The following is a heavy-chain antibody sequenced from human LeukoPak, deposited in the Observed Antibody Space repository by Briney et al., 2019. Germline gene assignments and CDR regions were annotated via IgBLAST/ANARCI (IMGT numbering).Heavy chain of an antibody. J-gene: IGHJ3*02. CDR2: IIPIFGIT. V-gene: IGHV1-69*13. CDR3: ARGVVVTAAEVAFDI. CDR1: GGTFGRHG. Sequence: SVKVPCKSSGGTFGRHGISWVRQAPGQGLEWMGGIIPIFGITNYAQKFQDRVTITADESRTTAYMDMSSLEYDDTAIYYCARGVVVTAAEVAFDIWGQGTMLTVSS. D-gene: IGHD2-21*02.